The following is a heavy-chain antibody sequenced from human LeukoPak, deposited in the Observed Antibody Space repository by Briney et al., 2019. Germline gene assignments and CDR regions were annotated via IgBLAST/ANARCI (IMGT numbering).Heavy chain of an antibody. CDR3: ARGWSGPYYFDY. J-gene: IGHJ4*02. CDR1: GYTFTDYY. V-gene: IGHV1-2*02. D-gene: IGHD3-3*01. Sequence: ASVKVSCKASGYTFTDYYMHWVRQAPGQGLEWMAWINPYTGGTNYAQRFQGRVTMTRDTSIGTAYMELNSLRSDDTAVYYCARGWSGPYYFDYWGQGTLVTVSS. CDR2: INPYTGGT.